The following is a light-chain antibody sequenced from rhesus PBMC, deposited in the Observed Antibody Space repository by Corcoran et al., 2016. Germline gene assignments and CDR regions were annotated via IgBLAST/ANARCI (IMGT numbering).Light chain of an antibody. CDR2: GAS. CDR3: CSYTTNSTFV. Sequence: QSAPTQPPSVSGSPGQSVTISCTGTSSDMGGYNYVSWYQQHPGKAPKLMIFGASNRPSGVSDRFSGSKSGNTASLTISGLQAEDETDYYCCSYTTNSTFVFGSGTRLTVL. V-gene: IGLV2S7*01. CDR1: SSDMGGYNY. J-gene: IGLJ6*01.